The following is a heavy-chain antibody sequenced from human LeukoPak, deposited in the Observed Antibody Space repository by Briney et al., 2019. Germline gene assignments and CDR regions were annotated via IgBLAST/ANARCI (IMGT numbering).Heavy chain of an antibody. V-gene: IGHV1-69*13. CDR3: TTGTTGYYFDY. J-gene: IGHJ4*02. CDR1: GSTFSSYA. CDR2: IIPIFGTA. Sequence: SVKVSCKASGSTFSSYAISWVRQAPGQGLEWMGGIIPIFGTANYAQKFQGRVTITADESTSTAYMELSSLRSEDTAVYYCTTGTTGYYFDYWGQGTLVTVSS. D-gene: IGHD1-1*01.